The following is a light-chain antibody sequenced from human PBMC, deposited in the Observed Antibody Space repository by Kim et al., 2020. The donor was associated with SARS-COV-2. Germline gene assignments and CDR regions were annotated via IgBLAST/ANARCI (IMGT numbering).Light chain of an antibody. J-gene: IGLJ2*01. Sequence: SYELTQPPSVSVSPGQTASITCSGDKLGDRYACWYQQKPGQSPVLVIYQDSERPSGIPERFSGSNSGNTATLTISGTPAMDEADYYCQACDSSTVVFGGG. CDR3: QACDSSTVV. CDR2: QDS. CDR1: KLGDRY. V-gene: IGLV3-1*01.